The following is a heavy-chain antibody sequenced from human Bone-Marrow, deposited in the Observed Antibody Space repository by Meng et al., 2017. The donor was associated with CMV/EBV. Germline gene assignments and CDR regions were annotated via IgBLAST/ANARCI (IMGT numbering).Heavy chain of an antibody. D-gene: IGHD6-13*01. CDR1: GGTFSSYT. CDR2: IIPILGIA. J-gene: IGHJ4*02. Sequence: SGGTFSSYTISWVRQAPGQGLEWMGRIIPILGIANYAQKFQGRVTITADKSTSTAYMELSSLRSEDTAVYYCAFLAAAGSTVLVDYWGQGTLVTVSS. CDR3: AFLAAAGSTVLVDY. V-gene: IGHV1-69*02.